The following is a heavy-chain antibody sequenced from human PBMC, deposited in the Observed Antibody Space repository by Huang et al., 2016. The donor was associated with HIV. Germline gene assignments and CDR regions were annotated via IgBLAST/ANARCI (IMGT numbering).Heavy chain of an antibody. D-gene: IGHD3-22*01. J-gene: IGHJ4*02. V-gene: IGHV3-74*01. CDR3: ARDPRIQSWLNFFDY. Sequence: EVQLVESGGGIVQPGGSLRLSCAASGFRISSYWMHWGRKAPGKGLGWVSRINSDGSSTSYADSVKGRFTISRDNAKNTLYLQMNSLRAEDTAVYYCARDPRIQSWLNFFDYWGQGTLVSVSS. CDR1: GFRISSYW. CDR2: INSDGSST.